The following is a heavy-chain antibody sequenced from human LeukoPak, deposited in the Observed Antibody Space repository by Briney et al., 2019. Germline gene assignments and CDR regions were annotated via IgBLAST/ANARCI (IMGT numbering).Heavy chain of an antibody. CDR1: GFTFSCYA. V-gene: IGHV3-23*01. Sequence: GGSLRLSCAASGFTFSCYAMSWVRQAPGKGLEWVSAISGSGGSTYYADSVKGRFTISRDNSKNTLYLQMNSLRAEDTAVYYCAKVATVDYDFWSGYYSLDYWGQGTLVTVSS. CDR2: ISGSGGST. D-gene: IGHD3-3*01. CDR3: AKVATVDYDFWSGYYSLDY. J-gene: IGHJ4*02.